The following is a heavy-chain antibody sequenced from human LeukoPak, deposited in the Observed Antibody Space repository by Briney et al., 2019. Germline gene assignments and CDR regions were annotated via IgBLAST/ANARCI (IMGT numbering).Heavy chain of an antibody. CDR1: GFTFSSYA. V-gene: IGHV3-64*01. CDR2: ISSNGGST. Sequence: GRTVRLSCAASGFTFSSYAMHWVRQASGKGLEYVSAISSNGGSTYYANSVKGRFTISRDNSKNTLYLQMGSLRADDMAVYYCARSPGEVVNPEYAFDIWGQGTMVTVSS. CDR3: ARSPGEVVNPEYAFDI. D-gene: IGHD3-10*01. J-gene: IGHJ3*02.